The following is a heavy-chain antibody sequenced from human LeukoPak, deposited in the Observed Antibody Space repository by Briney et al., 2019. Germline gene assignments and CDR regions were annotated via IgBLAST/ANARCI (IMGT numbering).Heavy chain of an antibody. J-gene: IGHJ4*02. CDR3: ARGRFSSSWYLGY. CDR2: IYYSGST. Sequence: PSETLSLTCTVSGGSISSYYWSWIRQPPGKGLEWIGYIYYSGSTNYNPSLKSRVTISVDTSKNQFSLKLSSVTAADTAVYYCARGRFSSSWYLGYWGQGTLVTVSS. CDR1: GGSISSYY. D-gene: IGHD6-13*01. V-gene: IGHV4-59*12.